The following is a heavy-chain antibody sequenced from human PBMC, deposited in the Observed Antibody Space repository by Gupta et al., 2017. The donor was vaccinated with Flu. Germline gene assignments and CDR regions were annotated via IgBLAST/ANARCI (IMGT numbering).Heavy chain of an antibody. V-gene: IGHV4-4*08. Sequence: QVQLQESGPGLVKPSETLSLICTVSGDSIRSYTWSWIRQSPGKGLEWIGYVQSSGRTNYNPSLSSRGTVSIETSKNQLSLSLASVTAADTAVYYCARTIWESGGAGWFDPWGQGTLVIVSS. CDR3: ARTIWESGGAGWFDP. CDR1: GDSIRSYT. J-gene: IGHJ5*02. CDR2: VQSSGRT. D-gene: IGHD3-16*01.